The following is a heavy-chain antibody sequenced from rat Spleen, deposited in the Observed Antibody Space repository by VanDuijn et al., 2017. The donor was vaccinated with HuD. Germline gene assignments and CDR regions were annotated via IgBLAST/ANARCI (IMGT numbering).Heavy chain of an antibody. D-gene: IGHD1-11*01. Sequence: EVQLVESGGGLVQPGRSMKLSCAASGFTFSNYYMAWVRPAPTKGLEWVASISTGGGNTYYRDSVKGRFTISRDNAKSTLYLQMDSLRPENTATYYCARETEGTLGYFDFWGPGTRVTVSS. V-gene: IGHV5-25*01. J-gene: IGHJ1*01. CDR2: ISTGGGNT. CDR3: ARETEGTLGYFDF. CDR1: GFTFSNYY.